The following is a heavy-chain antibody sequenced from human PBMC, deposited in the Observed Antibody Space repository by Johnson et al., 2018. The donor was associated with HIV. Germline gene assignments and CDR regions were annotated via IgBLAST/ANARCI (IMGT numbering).Heavy chain of an antibody. D-gene: IGHD2-15*01. J-gene: IGHJ3*02. CDR3: ARRRIRNAFDI. CDR2: ISSNGGST. CDR1: GFTFSSYW. Sequence: EVQLVESGGGLVQPGGSLRLSCAASGFTFSSYWMSWVRQAPGKGLEYVSAISSNGGSTYYANSVTGRFTISRDNSKNTLKLQMCSLKAEDMAVYYCARRRIRNAFDIWGQGTMVTVSS. V-gene: IGHV3-64*01.